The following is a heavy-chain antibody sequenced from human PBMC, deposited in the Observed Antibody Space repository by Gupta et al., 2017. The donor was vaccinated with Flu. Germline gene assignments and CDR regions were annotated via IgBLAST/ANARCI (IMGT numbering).Heavy chain of an antibody. CDR1: GFSFSYSY. CDR3: TTDSSGGITFDL. V-gene: IGHV3-15*01. J-gene: IGHJ3*01. D-gene: IGHD3-10*01. Sequence: EGQLVESGGGLVKPGWSLRLSCAPSGFSFSYSYMHWVRQAPGKGLEWVGRLKSEADGGTADYAAPVNGRFTISRDDSKNTLWLQMNSLRTEDTAVYYCTTDSSGGITFDLWGQGTPVTVSA. CDR2: LKSEADGGTA.